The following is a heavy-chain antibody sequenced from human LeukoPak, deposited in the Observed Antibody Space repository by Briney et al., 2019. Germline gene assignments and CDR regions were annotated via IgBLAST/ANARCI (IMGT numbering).Heavy chain of an antibody. CDR2: IESKTDGGTT. J-gene: IGHJ4*02. D-gene: IGHD2-15*01. CDR3: STLAYCSGGRCYGFDY. Sequence: GGSLRLSCVVSGLTFSDAWMTWVRQAPGKGLEWVGGIESKTDGGTTDYAAPVKGRFTISRDDSKNTQYLQMNSLKTEDTAVYYCSTLAYCSGGRCYGFDYWGQGALVTVSS. CDR1: GLTFSDAW. V-gene: IGHV3-15*04.